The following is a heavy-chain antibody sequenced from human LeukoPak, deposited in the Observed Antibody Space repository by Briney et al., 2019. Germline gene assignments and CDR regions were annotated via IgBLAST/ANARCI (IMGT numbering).Heavy chain of an antibody. J-gene: IGHJ4*02. CDR3: ARQLFDSSGYFPLDY. CDR1: GGSISSYY. Sequence: SETLSLTYTVSGGSISSYYWSWIRQPPGKGLEWIGYIYYSGSTNYNPSLKSRVTISVDTSKNQFSLKLSSVTAADTAVYYCARQLFDSSGYFPLDYWGQGTLVTVSS. CDR2: IYYSGST. V-gene: IGHV4-59*08. D-gene: IGHD3-22*01.